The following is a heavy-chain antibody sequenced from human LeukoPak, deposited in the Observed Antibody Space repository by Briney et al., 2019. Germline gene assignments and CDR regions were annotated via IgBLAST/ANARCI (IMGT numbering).Heavy chain of an antibody. Sequence: ASVKVSCKASGYTFTGYYMHWVRQAPGQGLEWMGWINPNSGGTNYAQKFQDRVTMTRDTSISTAYMELSRLRSDDTAVYYCARPTLPDDSSSWYLGWGQGTLVTVSS. D-gene: IGHD6-13*01. J-gene: IGHJ4*02. CDR1: GYTFTGYY. V-gene: IGHV1-2*02. CDR2: INPNSGGT. CDR3: ARPTLPDDSSSWYLG.